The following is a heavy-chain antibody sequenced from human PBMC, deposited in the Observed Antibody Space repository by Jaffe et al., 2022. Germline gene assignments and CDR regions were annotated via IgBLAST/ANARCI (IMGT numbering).Heavy chain of an antibody. V-gene: IGHV1-46*01. CDR1: GYTFTSYY. Sequence: QVQLVQSGAEVKKPGASVKVSCKASGYTFTSYYMHWVRQAPGQGLEWMGIINPSGGSTSYAQKFQGRVTMTRDTSTSTVYMELSSLRSEDTAVYYCARDVLVRFHALYYYYYMDVWGKGTTVTVSS. J-gene: IGHJ6*03. CDR2: INPSGGST. CDR3: ARDVLVRFHALYYYYYMDV. D-gene: IGHD3-22*01.